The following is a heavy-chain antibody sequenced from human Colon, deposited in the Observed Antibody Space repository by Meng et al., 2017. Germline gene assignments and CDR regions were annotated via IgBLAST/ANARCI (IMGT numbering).Heavy chain of an antibody. CDR1: GGSVSSASYY. CDR2: IHYSGSR. D-gene: IGHD3-10*01. Sequence: QVPLQESGPGLVRPSETLSLTCNCSGGSVSSASYYWSWIRQPPGKGLEWIGLIHYSGSRNYNPSLKSRVTMSVDTSKNQVSLRLTSVTAADTAVYYCARFYGSGTFEVHDYWGQGTLVTVSS. J-gene: IGHJ4*02. CDR3: ARFYGSGTFEVHDY. V-gene: IGHV4-61*01.